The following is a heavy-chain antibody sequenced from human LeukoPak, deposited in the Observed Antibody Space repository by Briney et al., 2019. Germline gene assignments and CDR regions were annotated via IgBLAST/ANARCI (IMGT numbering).Heavy chain of an antibody. D-gene: IGHD3-10*01. J-gene: IGHJ4*02. CDR3: AREFDYYGSGSYRFDY. CDR2: ISAYNGNT. CDR1: GYTFTSYG. Sequence: ASVKVSCKASGYTFTSYGISWVRQAPGQGLEWMGWISAYNGNTNYAQKLQGGVTMTTDTSTSTAYMELRSLRSDDTAVYYCAREFDYYGSGSYRFDYWGQGTLVTVSS. V-gene: IGHV1-18*01.